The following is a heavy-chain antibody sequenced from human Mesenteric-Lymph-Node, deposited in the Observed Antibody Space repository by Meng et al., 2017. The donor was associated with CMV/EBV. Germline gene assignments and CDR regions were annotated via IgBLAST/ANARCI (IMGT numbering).Heavy chain of an antibody. V-gene: IGHV1-2*02. CDR2: INPNSGGI. Sequence: ASVKVSCKASGYTFTGYFIHWVRQAPGQGLEWVGWINPNSGGIDSAPQFQGRVTLTRDTSINTAYMELRRLSSDDTAVYFCARDYYESSGYNWRRSFDVWGQGTTVTVSS. D-gene: IGHD3-22*01. CDR3: ARDYYESSGYNWRRSFDV. CDR1: GYTFTGYF. J-gene: IGHJ3*01.